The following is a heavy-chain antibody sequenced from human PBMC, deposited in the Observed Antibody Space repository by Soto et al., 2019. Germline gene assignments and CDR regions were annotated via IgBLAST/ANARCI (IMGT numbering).Heavy chain of an antibody. CDR3: ARHNVKGVRYDYPLYYYYGMDV. CDR1: GGSISSSSYY. D-gene: IGHD5-12*01. V-gene: IGHV4-39*01. CDR2: IYYSGST. J-gene: IGHJ6*02. Sequence: PSETLSLTCTVSGGSISSSSYYWGWIRQPPGKGLEWIGSIYYSGSTYYNPSLKSRVTISVDTSKNQFSLKLSSVTAADTAVYYCARHNVKGVRYDYPLYYYYGMDVWGQGTTDTVTS.